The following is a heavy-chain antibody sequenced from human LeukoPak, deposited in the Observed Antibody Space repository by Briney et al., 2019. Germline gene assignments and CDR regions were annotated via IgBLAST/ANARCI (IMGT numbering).Heavy chain of an antibody. V-gene: IGHV3-48*03. CDR2: ISSSGSTI. Sequence: GGSLRLSCAASGFTFSSYEMNWVRQAPGKGLEWVSYISSSGSTIYYADSVKGRFTISRDNAKNSLYLQMNSLRAEDTALYYCAKTRGANWFDPWGQGALVTVSS. D-gene: IGHD3-10*01. CDR3: AKTRGANWFDP. J-gene: IGHJ5*02. CDR1: GFTFSSYE.